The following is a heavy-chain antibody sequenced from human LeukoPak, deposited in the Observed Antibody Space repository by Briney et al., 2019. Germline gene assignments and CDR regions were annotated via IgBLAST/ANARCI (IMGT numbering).Heavy chain of an antibody. CDR3: AREGPPYCSSTSCDDNWFDP. Sequence: ASVKVSCKASGYTFTSYGISWVRQAPGQGLECIGWISAYNGNTNYAQKLQGRVTMTTDPSTSTAYMELRSLRSDDTAVYYCAREGPPYCSSTSCDDNWFDPWGQGTLVTVSS. V-gene: IGHV1-18*01. CDR1: GYTFTSYG. D-gene: IGHD2-2*01. CDR2: ISAYNGNT. J-gene: IGHJ5*02.